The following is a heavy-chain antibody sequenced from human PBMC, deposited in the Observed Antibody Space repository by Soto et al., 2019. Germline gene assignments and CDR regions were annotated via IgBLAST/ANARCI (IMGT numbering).Heavy chain of an antibody. CDR1: GYTFTSYG. V-gene: IGHV1-18*01. J-gene: IGHJ5*02. Sequence: ASVKVSFKASGYTFTSYGISWLRQAPGQGLEWMGWISAYSGNSMYAQKLQGRVTMTTDTSTSTAYMELRGLTSDDTAMYYCARDKVAVAATPTSFDPWGQGTLVTVSS. CDR2: ISAYSGNS. D-gene: IGHD2-15*01. CDR3: ARDKVAVAATPTSFDP.